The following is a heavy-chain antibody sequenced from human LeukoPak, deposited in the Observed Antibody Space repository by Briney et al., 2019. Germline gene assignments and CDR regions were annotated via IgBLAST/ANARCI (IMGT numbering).Heavy chain of an antibody. Sequence: ASVKVSCKASGYTFTRYAINWLRQAPGQGLEWMGWINMYTANPAYAQGFTERFVFSLDTSVTTAYLQISNLKTEDTAVYYCARHDNDDDFDYWGQGTLVTVSS. J-gene: IGHJ4*02. CDR3: ARHDNDDDFDY. CDR2: INMYTANP. CDR1: GYTFTRYA. V-gene: IGHV7-4-1*02. D-gene: IGHD3-16*01.